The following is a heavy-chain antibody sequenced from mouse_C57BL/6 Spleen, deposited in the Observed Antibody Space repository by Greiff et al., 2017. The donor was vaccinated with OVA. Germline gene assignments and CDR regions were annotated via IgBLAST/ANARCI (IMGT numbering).Heavy chain of an antibody. D-gene: IGHD2-3*01. J-gene: IGHJ2*01. CDR2: IYPRSGNT. V-gene: IGHV1-81*01. Sequence: QVHVKQSGAELARPGASVKLSCKASGYTFTSYGISWVKQRTGQGLEWIGEIYPRSGNTYYNEKFKGKATLTADKSSSTAYMELRSLTSEDSAVYVCARWDDGYYYFDYWGQGTTLTVSS. CDR1: GYTFTSYG. CDR3: ARWDDGYYYFDY.